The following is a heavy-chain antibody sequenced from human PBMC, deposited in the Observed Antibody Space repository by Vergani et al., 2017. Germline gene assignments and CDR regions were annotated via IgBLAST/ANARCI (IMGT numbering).Heavy chain of an antibody. J-gene: IGHJ3*02. CDR1: GFTFDDYA. CDR2: ISWNSGSI. Sequence: EVQLVESGGGLVQPGRSLRLSCAASGFTFDDYAMHWVRQAPGKGLEWVSGISWNSGSIGYANSVKGRFTISRDNAKNSLYLQMNSLGAEDTALYYCAKDYYDSSGYAFDIGGQGTMVTVSS. CDR3: AKDYYDSSGYAFDI. V-gene: IGHV3-9*01. D-gene: IGHD3-22*01.